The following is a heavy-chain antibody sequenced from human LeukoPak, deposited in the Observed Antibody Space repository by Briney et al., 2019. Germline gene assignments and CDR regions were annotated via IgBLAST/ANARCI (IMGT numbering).Heavy chain of an antibody. D-gene: IGHD3-10*01. V-gene: IGHV1-69*13. CDR1: GGTFISYA. Sequence: ASVKVSCKASGGTFISYAISWVRQAPGQGLEWMGGIIPIFGKANYAQKFQGRVTITADESTSTAYMELSSLRSEDTAVYYCAREITGSYIDYWGQGTLVTVSS. CDR3: AREITGSYIDY. CDR2: IIPIFGKA. J-gene: IGHJ4*02.